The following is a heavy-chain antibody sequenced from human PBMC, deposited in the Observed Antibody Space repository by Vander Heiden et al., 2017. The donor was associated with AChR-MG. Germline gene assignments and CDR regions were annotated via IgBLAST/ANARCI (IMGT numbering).Heavy chain of an antibody. V-gene: IGHV3-48*02. D-gene: IGHD4-17*01. J-gene: IGHJ6*02. CDR3: ARDGDYGDYGIGGMDV. CDR1: GFTFSSYS. Sequence: EVQLVESGGGLVQPGGSLRLSCAASGFTFSSYSMNWVRQAPGKGLEWVSYISSSSSTIYYADSVKGRFTISRDNAKNSLYLQMNSLRDEDTAVYYCARDGDYGDYGIGGMDVWGQGTTVTVSS. CDR2: ISSSSSTI.